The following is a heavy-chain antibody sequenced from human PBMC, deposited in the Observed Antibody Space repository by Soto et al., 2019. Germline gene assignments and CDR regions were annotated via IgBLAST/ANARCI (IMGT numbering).Heavy chain of an antibody. J-gene: IGHJ6*02. V-gene: IGHV1-69*12. CDR1: GGTFSSYA. D-gene: IGHD3-10*01. CDR3: AGDSGSHHGPTTDV. Sequence: QVQLVQSGAEVKKPGSSVKVSCKASGGTFSSYAISWVRQAPGQGLEWMGGIIPIFGTANYAQKFQGRVTISADEPTSPAYMELSSLRSEDTAVYYCAGDSGSHHGPTTDVWGQGTTVTVSS. CDR2: IIPIFGTA.